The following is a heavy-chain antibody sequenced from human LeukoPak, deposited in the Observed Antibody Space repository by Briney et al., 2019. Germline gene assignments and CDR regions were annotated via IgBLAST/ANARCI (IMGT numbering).Heavy chain of an antibody. CDR3: AQTSRDGSDGY. Sequence: PGGSLRLSCAASGFTFSSYGMHWVRQAPGKGLEWVAVISYDGSNKYYADSVKGRFTISRDNSKNTLYLQMNSLRAEDTAAYYCAQTSRDGSDGYWGQGTLVTVSS. D-gene: IGHD5-24*01. CDR1: GFTFSSYG. J-gene: IGHJ4*02. V-gene: IGHV3-30*18. CDR2: ISYDGSNK.